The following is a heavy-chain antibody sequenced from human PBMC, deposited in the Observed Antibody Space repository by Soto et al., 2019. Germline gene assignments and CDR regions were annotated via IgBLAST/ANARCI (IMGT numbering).Heavy chain of an antibody. Sequence: QVQLQESGPGLVKPSQTLSLTCTVSGGSINSDDYYWGWIRQPPGKGLEWIGYIYYSGRTYYNPSLTSRVAISVDTSKKQFSLKLNSVTAADTAVYYCARASTVTTGAKFDDWGQGTLVTVSS. J-gene: IGHJ4*02. CDR3: ARASTVTTGAKFDD. D-gene: IGHD4-17*01. CDR1: GGSINSDDYY. CDR2: IYYSGRT. V-gene: IGHV4-30-4*01.